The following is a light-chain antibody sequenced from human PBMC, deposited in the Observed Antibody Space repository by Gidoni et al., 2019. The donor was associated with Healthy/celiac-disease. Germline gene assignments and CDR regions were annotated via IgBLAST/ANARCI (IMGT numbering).Light chain of an antibody. J-gene: IGKJ5*01. CDR3: QQYDNLLSIT. Sequence: DIQITQSPSSLSASVGDRVTITCQASQDISNYLNWYQQKPEKAPKLLIYDASNLETGVPSRFSGSGAGTDFTFTISSLQPEDIATYYCQQYDNLLSITFGQGTRLEIK. CDR2: DAS. V-gene: IGKV1-33*01. CDR1: QDISNY.